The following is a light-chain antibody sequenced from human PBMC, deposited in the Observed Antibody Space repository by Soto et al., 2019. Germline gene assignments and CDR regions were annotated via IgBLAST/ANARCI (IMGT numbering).Light chain of an antibody. Sequence: EIVLTQSPGTLSLSPGERATLSCRASQSVSSSYLAWHQQKPGQAPRLLIYDASNRATGIPARFSGSGSGTDFTLTISSLEPEDFAVYYCQQRSNWPPTFGQGTKVDI. V-gene: IGKV3-11*01. CDR1: QSVSSSY. CDR2: DAS. J-gene: IGKJ1*01. CDR3: QQRSNWPPT.